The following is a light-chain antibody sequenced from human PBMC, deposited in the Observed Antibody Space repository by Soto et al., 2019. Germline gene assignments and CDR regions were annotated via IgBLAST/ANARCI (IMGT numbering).Light chain of an antibody. Sequence: QSVLAQPASVSGSPGPSITLSCPGTSSDVGGYNYVSRYQLHPGKAPKLIIYEVSNRPSGVSNRFSGSKSGNTASLTISGLQAEDEADYYCSSYKSSTAYVFGTGTKVTVL. J-gene: IGLJ1*01. CDR1: SSDVGGYNY. CDR2: EVS. V-gene: IGLV2-14*01. CDR3: SSYKSSTAYV.